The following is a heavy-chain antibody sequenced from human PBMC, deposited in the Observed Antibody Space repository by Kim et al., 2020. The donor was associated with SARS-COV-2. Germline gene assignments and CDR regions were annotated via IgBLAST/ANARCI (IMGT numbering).Heavy chain of an antibody. CDR1: GYTFTSYG. CDR3: ARPDSSGWYGYAFDI. J-gene: IGHJ3*02. CDR2: ISAYNGNT. V-gene: IGHV1-18*01. D-gene: IGHD6-19*01. Sequence: ASVKVSCKASGYTFTSYGIIWVRQAPGQGLEWMGWISAYNGNTNYAQKLQGRVTMTTDTSTSTAYMELRSLRSDDTAVYYCARPDSSGWYGYAFDIWGQGTMVTVSS.